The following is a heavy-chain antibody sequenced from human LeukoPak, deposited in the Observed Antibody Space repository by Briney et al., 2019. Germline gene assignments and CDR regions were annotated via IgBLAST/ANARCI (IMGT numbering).Heavy chain of an antibody. J-gene: IGHJ4*02. CDR3: ASPSPEPSTYYDILTGYYY. V-gene: IGHV1-2*02. Sequence: GASVKVSCKASGHTFTGYYMHWVRQAPGQGLEWMGWINPNSGGTNYAQKFQGRVTMTRDTSISTAYMELSRLRSDDTAVYYCASPSPEPSTYYDILTGYYYWGQGTLVTVSS. CDR1: GHTFTGYY. CDR2: INPNSGGT. D-gene: IGHD3-9*01.